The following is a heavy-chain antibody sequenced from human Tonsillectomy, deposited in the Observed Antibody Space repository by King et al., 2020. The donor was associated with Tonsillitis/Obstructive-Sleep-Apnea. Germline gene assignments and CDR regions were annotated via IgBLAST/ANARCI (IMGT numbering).Heavy chain of an antibody. V-gene: IGHV3-30*04. CDR2: ISYDGRNK. CDR1: GFIFSTYA. J-gene: IGHJ6*03. CDR3: ARDTISYYMDV. Sequence: VQLVESGGGVVQPGRSLRLSCVASGFIFSTYAMHWVRQAPGKGLEWVAVISYDGRNKYCADFVKGRFTISRDNSKNTLYLQMNSLRAEDTAVYYCARDTISYYMDVWGKGTTVTVSS. D-gene: IGHD3-3*01.